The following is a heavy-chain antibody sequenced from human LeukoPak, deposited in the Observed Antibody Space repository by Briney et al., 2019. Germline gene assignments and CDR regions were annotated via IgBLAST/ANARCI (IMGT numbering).Heavy chain of an antibody. CDR2: ISSSSSYI. CDR1: GFIFSNYS. Sequence: GGSLRLSCAASGFIFSNYSMNWVRQAPGKGLEWVSSISSSSSYIFYADSVKGRFTISRDNAKNSLYLQMNSLRAEDTAVYYCARHLSGVTGYTYGRGIDYWGQGTLVTVSS. V-gene: IGHV3-21*01. J-gene: IGHJ4*02. D-gene: IGHD5-18*01. CDR3: ARHLSGVTGYTYGRGIDY.